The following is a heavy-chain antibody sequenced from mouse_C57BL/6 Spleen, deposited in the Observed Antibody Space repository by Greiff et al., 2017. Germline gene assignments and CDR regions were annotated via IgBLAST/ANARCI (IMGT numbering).Heavy chain of an antibody. CDR2: ISSGGDYI. CDR3: TREYYYGSSHWYFDV. CDR1: GFTFSSYA. D-gene: IGHD1-1*01. J-gene: IGHJ1*03. Sequence: EVMLVESGEGLVKPGGSLKLSCAASGFTFSSYAMSWVRQTPEKRLEWVAYISSGGDYIYYADTVKGRFTISRDNARNTLYLQMSSLKSEDTAMYYCTREYYYGSSHWYFDVWGTGTTVTVSS. V-gene: IGHV5-9-1*02.